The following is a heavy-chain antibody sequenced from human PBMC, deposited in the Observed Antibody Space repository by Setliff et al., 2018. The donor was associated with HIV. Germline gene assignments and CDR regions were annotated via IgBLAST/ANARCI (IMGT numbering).Heavy chain of an antibody. V-gene: IGHV4-59*08. J-gene: IGHJ4*02. Sequence: SETLSLTCTVSGDSISTDYWTWIRQPPGKGLECIGYIYNSASTSYNPSLKSRVTISVDTSKNQFSLKLSSVTAADTAVYYCARHSPSDYWGQGTLVTVSS. CDR3: ARHSPSDY. CDR2: IYNSAST. CDR1: GDSISTDY.